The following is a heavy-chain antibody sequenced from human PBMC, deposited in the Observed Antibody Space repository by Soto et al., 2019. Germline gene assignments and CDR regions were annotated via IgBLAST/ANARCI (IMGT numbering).Heavy chain of an antibody. Sequence: EVQLLESGGGLVQPGGSLRLSCAASGFTFSNFDMSWVRQAPGKGLEWVSVISASDVGTYYADSVQGRFTISRDNSKNTLYLQINSLRAEDTAVYYCAKGGWLDDYGDQGTLVTVSA. J-gene: IGHJ4*02. CDR2: ISASDVGT. D-gene: IGHD6-19*01. V-gene: IGHV3-23*01. CDR1: GFTFSNFD. CDR3: AKGGWLDDY.